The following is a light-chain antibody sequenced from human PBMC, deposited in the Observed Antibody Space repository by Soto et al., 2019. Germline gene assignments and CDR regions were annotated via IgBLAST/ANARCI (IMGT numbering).Light chain of an antibody. V-gene: IGKV4-1*01. CDR2: WAS. CDR1: QSVLYTSNNKNY. CDR3: QQYYSVPIT. Sequence: DIVMTHSPDSLAVSLGERATINCKSSQSVLYTSNNKNYIAWYQQKSGQPPKLLIYWASTRESGVPDRFSGGGSGTDFTLTISRLQAEDVAVYYCQQYYSVPITFGQGTRLEIK. J-gene: IGKJ5*01.